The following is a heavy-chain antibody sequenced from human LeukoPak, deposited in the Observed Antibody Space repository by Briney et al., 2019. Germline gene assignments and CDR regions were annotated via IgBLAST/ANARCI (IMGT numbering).Heavy chain of an antibody. J-gene: IGHJ4*02. CDR2: IYYSGST. CDR3: ARHVVLLWFGELREFDY. CDR1: GGSISSSSYY. V-gene: IGHV4-39*01. D-gene: IGHD3-10*01. Sequence: SETLSLTCTVSGGSISSSSYYWGWIRQPSGKGLEWIGSIYYSGSTYYNPSLKSRVTISVDTSKNQFSLKLSSVTAADTAVYYCARHVVLLWFGELREFDYWGQGTLVTVSS.